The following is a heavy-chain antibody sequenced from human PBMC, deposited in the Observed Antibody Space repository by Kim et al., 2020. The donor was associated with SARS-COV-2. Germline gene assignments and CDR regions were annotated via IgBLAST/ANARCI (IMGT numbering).Heavy chain of an antibody. J-gene: IGHJ6*02. V-gene: IGHV1-18*01. CDR1: GYTFTSYG. Sequence: ASVKVSCKASGYTFTSYGISWVRQAPGQGLEWMGWISAYNGNTNYAQKLQGRVTMTTDTSTSTAYMELRSLRSDDTAVYYCARVPMVRGVIPPYYYYYYGMDVWGQGTTVTVSS. CDR2: ISAYNGNT. CDR3: ARVPMVRGVIPPYYYYYYGMDV. D-gene: IGHD3-10*01.